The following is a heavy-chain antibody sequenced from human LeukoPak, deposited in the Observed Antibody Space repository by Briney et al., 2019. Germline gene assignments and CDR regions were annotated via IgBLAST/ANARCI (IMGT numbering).Heavy chain of an antibody. CDR2: FDPEDGET. CDR3: ATDQRIAVSGTELRY. Sequence: ASVSVSCKVSGYTLTELSMHWVRQAPGKGLEWMGGFDPEDGETIYAQKFQGRVTMTEDTSTDTAYMELSSLRSEDTAVYYCATDQRIAVSGTELRYWGQGTLVTVSS. D-gene: IGHD6-19*01. CDR1: GYTLTELS. J-gene: IGHJ4*02. V-gene: IGHV1-24*01.